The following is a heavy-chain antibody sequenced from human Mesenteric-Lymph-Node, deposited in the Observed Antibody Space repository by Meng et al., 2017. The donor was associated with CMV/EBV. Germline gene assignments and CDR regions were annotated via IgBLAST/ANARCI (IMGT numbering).Heavy chain of an antibody. V-gene: IGHV1-2*02. CDR3: ARDQTGSGWYGGWFDP. J-gene: IGHJ5*02. CDR2: INPNSGGT. Sequence: ASVKVSCKASGYTFTGYYMHWVRQAPGQGLEWMGWINPNSGGTNYAQKFQGRVTMTRDTSISTAYMELSRLRSDDTAVYYCARDQTGSGWYGGWFDPWGQGTLVTVSS. CDR1: GYTFTGYY. D-gene: IGHD6-19*01.